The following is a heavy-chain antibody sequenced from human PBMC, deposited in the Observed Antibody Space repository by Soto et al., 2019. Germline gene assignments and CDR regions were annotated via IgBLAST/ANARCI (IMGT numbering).Heavy chain of an antibody. CDR3: ARDYRYYDSSGYPVIDY. J-gene: IGHJ4*02. D-gene: IGHD3-22*01. CDR2: INPSGGST. Sequence: GASVKVSCKASGYTFTSYYMHWVRQAPGQGLEWMGIINPSGGSTSYAQKFQGRVTMTRDTSTSTVYMELSSLRSEDTAVYYCARDYRYYDSSGYPVIDYWGQGTLVTVSS. V-gene: IGHV1-46*01. CDR1: GYTFTSYY.